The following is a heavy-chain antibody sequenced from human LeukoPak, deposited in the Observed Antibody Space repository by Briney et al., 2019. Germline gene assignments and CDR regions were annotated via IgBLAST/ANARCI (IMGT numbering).Heavy chain of an antibody. D-gene: IGHD6-19*01. CDR1: GYTFTGYY. CDR2: INPNSGGT. J-gene: IGHJ4*02. V-gene: IGHV1-2*02. CDR3: ARVRRIAVAVDY. Sequence: ASVKVSCKASGYTFTGYYMHSVRQAPGQGLEWMGWINPNSGGTNYAQKFQGRVTMTRDTSISTAYMELSRLRSDDTAVYYCARVRRIAVAVDYWGQGTLVTVSS.